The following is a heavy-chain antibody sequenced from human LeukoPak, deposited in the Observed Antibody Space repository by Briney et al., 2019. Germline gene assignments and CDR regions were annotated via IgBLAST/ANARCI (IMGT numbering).Heavy chain of an antibody. Sequence: ASVKVSCKVSGYTLTELSMHWVRQAPGKGLEWMGGFDPEDGETIYAQKFQGRVTMTEDTSTDTAYMELSSLRSEDTAVYYCATLTQLRYFDWLPFDYWGQGTLVTVSS. CDR3: ATLTQLRYFDWLPFDY. V-gene: IGHV1-24*01. J-gene: IGHJ4*02. CDR1: GYTLTELS. D-gene: IGHD3-9*01. CDR2: FDPEDGET.